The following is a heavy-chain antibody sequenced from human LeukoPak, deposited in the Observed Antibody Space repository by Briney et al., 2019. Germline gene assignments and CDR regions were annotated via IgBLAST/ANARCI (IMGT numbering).Heavy chain of an antibody. J-gene: IGHJ2*01. CDR3: RTQDYSIYWCFDL. V-gene: IGHV1-46*01. Sequence: ASVKVSCKASGYTFTSHYIHWLRQAPGQHLEWMGVIHPSGGSTNYAQGFQGRVTMTRDTSTSTVYMELSSLSFEDTALYCARTQDYSIYWCFDLWGPGTLVTVSS. D-gene: IGHD4-11*01. CDR2: IHPSGGST. CDR1: GYTFTSHY.